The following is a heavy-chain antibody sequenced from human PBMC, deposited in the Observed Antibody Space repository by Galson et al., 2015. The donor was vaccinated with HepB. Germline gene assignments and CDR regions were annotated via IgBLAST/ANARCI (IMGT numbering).Heavy chain of an antibody. CDR2: FDSEDGKT. J-gene: IGHJ6*02. D-gene: IGHD3-10*01. CDR3: ATEARITLVRGIINYHYNYYVMDV. V-gene: IGHV1-24*01. Sequence: SVKVSCKVSGHTLSETSIHWVRQAPGKGLEWMGGFDSEDGKTIYAQKFQGRVTMTEDTSRDTAYMELSSLMSEDTAVYYCATEARITLVRGIINYHYNYYVMDVWGQGTTVTVSS. CDR1: GHTLSETS.